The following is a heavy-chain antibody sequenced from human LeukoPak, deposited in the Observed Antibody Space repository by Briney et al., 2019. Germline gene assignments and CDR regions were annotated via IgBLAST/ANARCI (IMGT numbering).Heavy chain of an antibody. Sequence: SETLSLTRTVSGGSLSSHYWSWIRQPPGKGLEWIGYIYYSGSTNYNPSLKSRVTISVDTSKNQFSLKLSSVTAADTAVYYCARVSRSPSFRRAFDIWGQGTMVTVSS. J-gene: IGHJ3*02. CDR2: IYYSGST. V-gene: IGHV4-59*11. D-gene: IGHD1-26*01. CDR3: ARVSRSPSFRRAFDI. CDR1: GGSLSSHY.